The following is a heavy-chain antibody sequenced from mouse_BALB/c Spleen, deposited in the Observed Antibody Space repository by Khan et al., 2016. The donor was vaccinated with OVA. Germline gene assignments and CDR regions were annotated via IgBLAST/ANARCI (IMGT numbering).Heavy chain of an antibody. CDR1: GYSITSDYA. D-gene: IGHD3-3*01. J-gene: IGHJ3*01. CDR2: ISYSGST. Sequence: VQLQQSGPGLVKPSQSLSLTCTVTGYSITSDYAWNWIRQFPGNKLEWMGYISYSGSTSYIPSLKSRISITRDTSKNQFFLQLNSVTSEDTATYYCARGRAYWGQGTLVTVSA. V-gene: IGHV3-2*02. CDR3: ARGRAY.